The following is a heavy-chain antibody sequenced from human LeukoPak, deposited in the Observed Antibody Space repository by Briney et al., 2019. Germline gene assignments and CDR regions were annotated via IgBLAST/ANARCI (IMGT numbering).Heavy chain of an antibody. Sequence: PSETLSLTCAVYGGSFSGYYWSWIRRPPGKGLEWIGEINHSGSTNYNPSLKSRVTISVDTSKNQFSLKLSSVTAADTAVYYCARGGLLVSRGNSDYWGQGTLVTVSS. CDR1: GGSFSGYY. V-gene: IGHV4-34*01. J-gene: IGHJ4*02. CDR3: ARGGLLVSRGNSDY. CDR2: INHSGST. D-gene: IGHD3-22*01.